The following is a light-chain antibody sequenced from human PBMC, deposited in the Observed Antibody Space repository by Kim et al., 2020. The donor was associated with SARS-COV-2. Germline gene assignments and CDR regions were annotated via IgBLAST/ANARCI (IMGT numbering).Light chain of an antibody. CDR3: QVWDSRTWV. V-gene: IGLV3-9*01. J-gene: IGLJ3*02. CDR2: SDS. CDR1: NIGSKD. Sequence: SVALGQTARITCGGNNIGSKDVHWYQQMPGQAPVLLIYSDSRRPSGIPERFSGSNSGNTATLTISRAQAGDEADYYCQVWDSRTWVFGGGTQLTVL.